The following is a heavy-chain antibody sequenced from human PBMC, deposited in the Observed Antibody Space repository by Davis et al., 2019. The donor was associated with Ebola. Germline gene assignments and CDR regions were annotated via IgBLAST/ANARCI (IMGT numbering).Heavy chain of an antibody. V-gene: IGHV1-8*01. D-gene: IGHD3-10*01. CDR1: GYTFANYD. CDR2: MNPNSDNT. J-gene: IGHJ4*02. Sequence: ASVKVSCKASGYTFANYDIHWVRQAPGQGLEWLGWMNPNSDNTGYVQMFQGRVTMTRDTSISTAYMELSSLRPEDTAVYYCAQGSGSYIYWGQGTLVTVAS. CDR3: AQGSGSYIY.